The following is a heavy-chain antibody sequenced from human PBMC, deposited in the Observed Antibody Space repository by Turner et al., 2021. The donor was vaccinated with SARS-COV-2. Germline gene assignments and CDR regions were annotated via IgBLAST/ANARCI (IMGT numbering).Heavy chain of an antibody. CDR1: GYTLIELS. CDR3: ATGSPFGVVGNWFDP. V-gene: IGHV1-24*01. D-gene: IGHD3-3*01. CDR2: FGPEDGET. J-gene: IGHJ5*02. Sequence: QVPLVQSGGEVKKPGASVKVSRNVSGYTLIELSMHWVRQAPGKGLEWMGGFGPEDGETIYAQKFKGRVTMTEDTSTDTAYMELSSLRSEYTAVYYCATGSPFGVVGNWFDPWGQGTLVSVSS.